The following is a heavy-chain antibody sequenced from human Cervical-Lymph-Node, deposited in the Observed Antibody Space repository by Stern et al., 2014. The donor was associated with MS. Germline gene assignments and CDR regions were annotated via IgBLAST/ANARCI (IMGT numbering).Heavy chain of an antibody. CDR2: ISYDGSNK. V-gene: IGHV3-30*18. J-gene: IGHJ3*02. CDR1: GFTFSSYG. CDR3: AKVPLTGTNTHDAFDI. Sequence: QVQLVESGGGVVQPGRSLRLSCAASGFTFSSYGMHWVRQAPGKGLEWVAVISYDGSNKYYADSVKGRFTISRDNSKNTLYLQMNSLRAEDTAVYYCAKVPLTGTNTHDAFDIWGQGTMVTVSS. D-gene: IGHD1-7*01.